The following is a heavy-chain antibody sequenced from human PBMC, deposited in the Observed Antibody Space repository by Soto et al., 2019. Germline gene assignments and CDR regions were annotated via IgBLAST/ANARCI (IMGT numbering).Heavy chain of an antibody. J-gene: IGHJ4*02. CDR1: GFTFSSYA. Sequence: EVQLLESGGGLVQPGGSLRLSCAASGFTFSSYAMSWVRQAPGKGLEWASAISGSGGSTYYADSVKGRFTISRDNSKNTLYLQMNSLRAEDTAVYYCARTVWLVGAPRFDYWGQGTLVTVSS. V-gene: IGHV3-23*01. D-gene: IGHD6-19*01. CDR3: ARTVWLVGAPRFDY. CDR2: ISGSGGST.